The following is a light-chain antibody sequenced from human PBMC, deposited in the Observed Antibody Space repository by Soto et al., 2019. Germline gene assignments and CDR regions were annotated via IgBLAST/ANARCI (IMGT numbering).Light chain of an antibody. V-gene: IGKV3-20*01. CDR3: QQYTNPFRT. CDR2: GAS. Sequence: EIVLTQSPGTLSLSPGERATLSCRASQSISSNYLAWYQQKPGQAPRLLIYGASSRATGIPDRFSGSGSGTDFTLTISRLEPEDFAVYHCQQYTNPFRTFCQGTKVDIK. J-gene: IGKJ1*01. CDR1: QSISSNY.